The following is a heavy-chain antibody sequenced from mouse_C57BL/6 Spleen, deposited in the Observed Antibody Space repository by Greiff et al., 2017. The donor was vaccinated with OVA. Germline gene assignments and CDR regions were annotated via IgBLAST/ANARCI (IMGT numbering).Heavy chain of an antibody. CDR1: GYTFTDYN. Sequence: VQLQQSGPELVKPGASVKIPCKASGYTFTDYNMDWVKQSHGKSLEWIGDINPNNGGTIYNQKFKGKATLTVDKSSSTAYMELRSLTSEDTAVYYCARIRKNYSNYGGYFDVWGTGTTVTVSS. V-gene: IGHV1-18*01. CDR3: ARIRKNYSNYGGYFDV. CDR2: INPNNGGT. D-gene: IGHD2-5*01. J-gene: IGHJ1*03.